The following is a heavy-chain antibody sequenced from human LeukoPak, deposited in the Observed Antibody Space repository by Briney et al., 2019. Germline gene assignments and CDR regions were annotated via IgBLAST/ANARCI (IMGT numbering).Heavy chain of an antibody. CDR3: ARGPNWFDP. CDR1: GYTFTTYG. V-gene: IGHV1-46*01. Sequence: ASVKVSCKASGYTFTTYGISWVRQAPGQGLEWMGIINPSGGSTSYAQKFQGRVTMTRDTSTSTVYMELSSLRSEDTAVYYCARGPNWFDPWGQGTLVTVSS. J-gene: IGHJ5*02. CDR2: INPSGGST.